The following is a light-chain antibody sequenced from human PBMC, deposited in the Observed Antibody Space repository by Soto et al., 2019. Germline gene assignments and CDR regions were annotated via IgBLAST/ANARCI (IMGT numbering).Light chain of an antibody. CDR1: QDISNY. CDR3: QHYDNFPVT. V-gene: IGKV1-33*01. J-gene: IGKJ4*01. Sequence: DIQMTQSPSSLSASVGDRVTITCQASQDISNYLNWYRQRAGKAPPLLIYEASNLQTGGASRFSGTGSGTDFTFTISSLQPEDIATYYCQHYDNFPVTFGGGTKVEIK. CDR2: EAS.